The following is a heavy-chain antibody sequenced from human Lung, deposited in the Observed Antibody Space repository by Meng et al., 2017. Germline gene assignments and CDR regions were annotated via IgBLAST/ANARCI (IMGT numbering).Heavy chain of an antibody. D-gene: IGHD3-10*01. CDR2: IYHSGST. J-gene: IGHJ5*02. CDR3: ARGSITMVRGVSVFDP. V-gene: IGHV4-4*02. CDR1: GGSISSSNW. Sequence: QVQLQEPGPGLGKPSGTLSLTCAVSGGSISSSNWWSWVRQPTGKGLEWIGEIYHSGSTNYNPSLKSRVTISVDKSKNQFSLKLSSVTAADTAVYYCARGSITMVRGVSVFDPWGQGTLVTVSS.